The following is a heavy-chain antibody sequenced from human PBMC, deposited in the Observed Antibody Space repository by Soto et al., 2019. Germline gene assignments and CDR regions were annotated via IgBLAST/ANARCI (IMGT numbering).Heavy chain of an antibody. CDR2: IYPGDSHT. CDR1: GYSFTRYW. J-gene: IGHJ3*02. V-gene: IGHV5-51*01. CDR3: ARPYSTGWNDAFDI. D-gene: IGHD6-19*01. Sequence: PGESLKISCKGSGYSFTRYWIAWVRQMPGKGLEWMGTIYPGDSHTIYSPSFQGQVSISVDKSISIVYPQWSTLKASDTAIYYCARPYSTGWNDAFDIWGQGTMVTVSS.